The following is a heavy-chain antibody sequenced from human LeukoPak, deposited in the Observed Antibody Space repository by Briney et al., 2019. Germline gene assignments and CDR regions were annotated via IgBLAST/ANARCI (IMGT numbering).Heavy chain of an antibody. CDR3: ARVGDHYHWYLDV. Sequence: GGSLRLSCEGSGFSVSTNYMNWVRQAPGKGLEWVSILYSGGSTYYADSVKGRFAVSRDSSKNTLYLHMNSLRAEDTAVYYCARVGDHYHWYLDVWGRGTLVTASS. D-gene: IGHD3-10*01. CDR1: GFSVSTNY. J-gene: IGHJ2*01. V-gene: IGHV3-53*01. CDR2: LYSGGST.